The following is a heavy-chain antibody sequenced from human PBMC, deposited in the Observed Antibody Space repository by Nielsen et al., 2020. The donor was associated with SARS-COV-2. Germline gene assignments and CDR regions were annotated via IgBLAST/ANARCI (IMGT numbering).Heavy chain of an antibody. Sequence: GESLKISCAASGFTFSSYAMSWVRQAPGKGLEWVSAISGSGGSTYYADSVKGRFTISRDNSKNTLYLQMNSLRAEDTAVYYCTAGSRANFDYWGQGTLVTVSS. D-gene: IGHD2-15*01. CDR2: ISGSGGST. CDR3: TAGSRANFDY. J-gene: IGHJ4*02. CDR1: GFTFSSYA. V-gene: IGHV3-23*01.